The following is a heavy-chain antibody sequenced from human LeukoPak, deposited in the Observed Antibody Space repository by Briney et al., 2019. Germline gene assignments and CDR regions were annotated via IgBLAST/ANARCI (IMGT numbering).Heavy chain of an antibody. CDR3: ARQGGLGYYYDSSGMFDY. D-gene: IGHD3-22*01. Sequence: GESLKISCKASGYSFTTYWIGWVRQMPGKGLEWIGIIYPGDSDTRYSPSFQGQVTISADKSISTAYLQWSSLKASDTAMYYCARQGGLGYYYDSSGMFDYWGQGTLVTVSS. CDR1: GYSFTTYW. V-gene: IGHV5-51*01. CDR2: IYPGDSDT. J-gene: IGHJ4*02.